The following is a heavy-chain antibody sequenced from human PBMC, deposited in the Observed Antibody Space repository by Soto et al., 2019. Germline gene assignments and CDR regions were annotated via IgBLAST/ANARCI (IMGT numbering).Heavy chain of an antibody. J-gene: IGHJ4*02. Sequence: SETLSLTCAVSGGSISSGGYSWSWIRQPPGKGLEWIRYIYHSGSTYYNPSLKSRVTISVDRSQNQFSLKLSSVTAADTAVYYCARVEDPYSSGWYYFDYWGQGTLVTVSS. CDR2: IYHSGST. V-gene: IGHV4-30-2*01. D-gene: IGHD6-19*01. CDR1: GGSISSGGYS. CDR3: ARVEDPYSSGWYYFDY.